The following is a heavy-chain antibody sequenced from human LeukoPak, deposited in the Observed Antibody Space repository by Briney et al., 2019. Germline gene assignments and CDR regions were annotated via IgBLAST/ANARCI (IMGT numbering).Heavy chain of an antibody. Sequence: GGSLRLSCAASGFTFSSYGMHWVRQAPGKGLEWVAVISYDGSNKYYADSVKGRFTISRDNSKNTLYLQMNSLRAEDTAVYYCARTHAFYYDSSGLDYWGQGTLVTVSS. V-gene: IGHV3-30*03. CDR3: ARTHAFYYDSSGLDY. CDR2: ISYDGSNK. CDR1: GFTFSSYG. D-gene: IGHD3-22*01. J-gene: IGHJ4*02.